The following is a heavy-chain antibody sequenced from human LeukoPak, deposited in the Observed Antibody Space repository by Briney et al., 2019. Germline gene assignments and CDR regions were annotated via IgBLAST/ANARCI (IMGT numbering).Heavy chain of an antibody. J-gene: IGHJ4*02. Sequence: GGSLRLSCAASGFTFSHYWMHWLRQVPGKGLVWVSRIHSDGSSTTYADSVKGRFTISRDNAKNMVYLQMNSLRSEDTAVYYCARGRHFGSGTHYMAFYSDSWGQGTLVTVSS. D-gene: IGHD3-10*01. CDR2: IHSDGSST. CDR1: GFTFSHYW. V-gene: IGHV3-74*01. CDR3: ARGRHFGSGTHYMAFYSDS.